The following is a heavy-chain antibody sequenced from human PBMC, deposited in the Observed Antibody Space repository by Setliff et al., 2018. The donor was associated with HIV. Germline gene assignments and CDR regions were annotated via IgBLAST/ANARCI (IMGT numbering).Heavy chain of an antibody. CDR1: GDSMSGYY. CDR2: IHTSGST. D-gene: IGHD2-15*01. Sequence: SETLSLTCAVSGDSMSGYYWSWIRQSPGKKLEWIGYIHTSGSTNYNPSLKSRVTISLDTSNDRFSLRLSSVTAADTAVYYCARASSRLNCSGGSCYRAPYAFDIWGQGTMVTVSS. V-gene: IGHV4-4*08. CDR3: ARASSRLNCSGGSCYRAPYAFDI. J-gene: IGHJ3*02.